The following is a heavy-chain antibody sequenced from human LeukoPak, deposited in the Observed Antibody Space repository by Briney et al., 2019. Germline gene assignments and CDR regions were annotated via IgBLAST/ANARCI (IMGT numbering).Heavy chain of an antibody. J-gene: IGHJ6*02. Sequence: GGSLRLSCAASGFTVSSNYMSWVRQAPGKGLEWVSVIYSGGSTYYADSVKGRFTISRDNSKNTLYLQMNSLRAEDTAVSYCAREEWELPGHHYLTTVGTGYGMDVWGQGTTVTVSS. D-gene: IGHD1-26*01. CDR2: IYSGGST. CDR1: GFTVSSNY. CDR3: AREEWELPGHHYLTTVGTGYGMDV. V-gene: IGHV3-66*01.